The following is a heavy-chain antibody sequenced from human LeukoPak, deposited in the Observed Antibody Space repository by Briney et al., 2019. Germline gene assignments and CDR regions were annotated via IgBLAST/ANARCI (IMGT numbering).Heavy chain of an antibody. V-gene: IGHV4-61*08. CDR2: IYYRGST. CDR1: GGSISSGGYF. D-gene: IGHD5-12*01. J-gene: IGHJ4*02. CDR3: ARMTGGYDPEYYFDF. Sequence: PSETLSLTCTVSGGSISSGGYFWSWIRQPPGKGLEWIGYIYYRGSTNYNPSLKSRVTISVDTSKNQFSLKLSSVTAADTAVYYCARMTGGYDPEYYFDFWGQGTLVTVSS.